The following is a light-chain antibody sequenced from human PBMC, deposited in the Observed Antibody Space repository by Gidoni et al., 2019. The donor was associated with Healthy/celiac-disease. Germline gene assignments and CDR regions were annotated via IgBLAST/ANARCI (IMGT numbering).Light chain of an antibody. CDR3: QSYDSGLSGSV. Sequence: QSVLTQPPSVSGAPGQRVTISCTGSSSNIGAGYDVHWYQPLPGTAPKLLIYGNNNRPSGVPDRFSGSKSGTSASLAITGLQADDEADYYCQSYDSGLSGSVFGTGTKVTVL. CDR2: GNN. J-gene: IGLJ1*01. V-gene: IGLV1-40*01. CDR1: SSNIGAGYD.